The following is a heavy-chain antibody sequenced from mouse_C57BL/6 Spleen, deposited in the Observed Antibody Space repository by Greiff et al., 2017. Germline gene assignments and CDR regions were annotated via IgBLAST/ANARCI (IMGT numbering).Heavy chain of an antibody. CDR1: GYAFTNYL. V-gene: IGHV1-54*01. Sequence: QVQLKQSGAELVRPGTSVKVSCKASGYAFTNYLIEWVKQRPGQGLAWIGVINPGSGGTNYNEKFKGKATLTVDTSPSTAYMQLSSLTSEDAAVYFCARYYGNFYAMDYWGQGTSVTVSS. CDR2: INPGSGGT. D-gene: IGHD2-1*01. J-gene: IGHJ4*01. CDR3: ARYYGNFYAMDY.